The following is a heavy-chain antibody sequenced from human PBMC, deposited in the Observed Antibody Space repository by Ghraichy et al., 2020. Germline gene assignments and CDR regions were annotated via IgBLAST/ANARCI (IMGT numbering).Heavy chain of an antibody. V-gene: IGHV3-48*02. D-gene: IGHD6-19*01. Sequence: GGSLRLSCAASGFTFSSYSMNWVRQATGKGLEWVSYITSSSSTKYYADSVKGRFTISRDNAKNSLLLQMNSLREEHTAVYYCARGSSGRGVDYWGQGTVVTVSS. CDR3: ARGSSGRGVDY. J-gene: IGHJ4*02. CDR2: ITSSSSTK. CDR1: GFTFSSYS.